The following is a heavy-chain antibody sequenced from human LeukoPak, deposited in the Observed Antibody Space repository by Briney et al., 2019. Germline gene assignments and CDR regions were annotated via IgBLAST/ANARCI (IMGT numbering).Heavy chain of an antibody. CDR3: ARVGQQLAFDY. Sequence: SQTLSLTCTVSGGSISSGDYYWSWIRQPPGKGLEWIGCIYYSGSTYYNPSLKSRVTISVDTSKNQFSLKLSSVTAADTAVYYCARVGQQLAFDYWGQGTLVTVSS. V-gene: IGHV4-30-4*01. D-gene: IGHD6-13*01. J-gene: IGHJ4*02. CDR2: IYYSGST. CDR1: GGSISSGDYY.